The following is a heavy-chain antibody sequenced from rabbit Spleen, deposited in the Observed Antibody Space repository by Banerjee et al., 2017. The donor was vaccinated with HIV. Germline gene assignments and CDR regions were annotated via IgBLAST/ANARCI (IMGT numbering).Heavy chain of an antibody. V-gene: IGHV1S45*01. Sequence: QQQLVDSGGGLVQPGGSPALTCKASGFSLSNYYVMCWVRQAPGKGLEWIACIDTSDGDTDYANWPKGRFTISKTSSTTVTLQMTSLTAADTATYFCARDLVAVIGWNFSLWGQGTLVTVS. CDR2: IDTSDGDT. CDR1: GFSLSNYYV. CDR3: ARDLVAVIGWNFSL. D-gene: IGHD1-1*01. J-gene: IGHJ4*01.